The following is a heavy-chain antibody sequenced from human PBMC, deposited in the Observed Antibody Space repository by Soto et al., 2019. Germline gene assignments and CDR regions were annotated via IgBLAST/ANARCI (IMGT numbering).Heavy chain of an antibody. D-gene: IGHD2-2*01. J-gene: IGHJ4*02. CDR2: IDPVNPYT. CDR1: GYTFTTYF. CDR3: ERNTGLGKMPFEY. Sequence: GDALNISCKFSGYTFTTYFITLVRQTPGKGLEWMGRIDPVNPYTSYNPSFQGHVTLSADMSISTAYLQWSGLKASDTAMYYCERNTGLGKMPFEYWGQGTMVTVSS. V-gene: IGHV5-10-1*01.